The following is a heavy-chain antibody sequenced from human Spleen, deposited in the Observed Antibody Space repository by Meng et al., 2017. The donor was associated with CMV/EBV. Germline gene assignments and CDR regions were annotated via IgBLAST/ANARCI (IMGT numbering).Heavy chain of an antibody. CDR2: ISGDGTSN. D-gene: IGHD5-18*01. V-gene: IGHV3-11*04. Sequence: GESLKISCAASGFTFSDYYMSWIRQAPGKGLEWISYISGDGTSNYYADSVQGRFTISRDNAKNSLYLHMDRLRADDTAVYYCAKTLNGYGGEDSWGQGTLVTVSS. CDR3: AKTLNGYGGEDS. CDR1: GFTFSDYY. J-gene: IGHJ4*02.